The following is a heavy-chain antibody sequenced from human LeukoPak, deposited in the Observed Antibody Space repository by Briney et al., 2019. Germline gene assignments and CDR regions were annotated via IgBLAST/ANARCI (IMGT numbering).Heavy chain of an antibody. V-gene: IGHV4-31*03. J-gene: IGHJ4*02. CDR1: VGSLSRGGYY. CDR2: TYYCGST. Sequence: SETLSLTCTVSVGSLSRGGYYWPWIRQHPANGLEWIGNTYYCGSTYYNPSRKSRCTISIYTSKNQFSLKLTSVTAADAAVYYCVVWKGAYNVDYWGQGALVTVSS. CDR3: VVWKGAYNVDY. D-gene: IGHD1-1*01.